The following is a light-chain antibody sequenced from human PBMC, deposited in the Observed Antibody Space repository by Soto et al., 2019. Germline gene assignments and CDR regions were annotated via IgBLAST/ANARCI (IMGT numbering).Light chain of an antibody. V-gene: IGLV6-57*03. Sequence: NFMLTQPHSVSESPGKTVTISCTRSSGSIASNYVQWYQQRPGSAPTTVIYEDNQRPSGVPDRFSGSIDSSSNSASLTISGLKTEDEADYYCQSYDSSPFYLFGTGTKLTVL. CDR2: EDN. CDR3: QSYDSSPFYL. J-gene: IGLJ1*01. CDR1: SGSIASNY.